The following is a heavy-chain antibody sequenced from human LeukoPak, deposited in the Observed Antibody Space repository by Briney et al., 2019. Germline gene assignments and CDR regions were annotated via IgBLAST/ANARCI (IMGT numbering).Heavy chain of an antibody. D-gene: IGHD6-19*01. CDR2: IISTGGST. Sequence: GGSLRLSCAASGFTFSSCAMSWVRQAPGKGLEWVSGIISTGGSTYYADSVKGRFTISRDNSKSTLSLQMDSLRAEDTALYYCAKGYSSGWRTYFDYWGQGTLVTVSS. V-gene: IGHV3-23*01. CDR1: GFTFSSCA. J-gene: IGHJ4*02. CDR3: AKGYSSGWRTYFDY.